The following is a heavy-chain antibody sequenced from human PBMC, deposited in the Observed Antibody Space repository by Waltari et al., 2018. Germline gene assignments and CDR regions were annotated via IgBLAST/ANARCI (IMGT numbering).Heavy chain of an antibody. CDR1: GFTFSSYA. CDR3: ASPSSPYSGSYRTDY. CDR2: ISYDGSNK. V-gene: IGHV3-30-3*01. Sequence: QVQLVESGGGVVQPGRSLRLSCAASGFTFSSYAMHWVRKAPGKGLEWVAVISYDGSNKYYADSVMGRFTISRDNSKNTLYLQMNSLRAEDTAVYYCASPSSPYSGSYRTDYWGQGTLVTVSS. D-gene: IGHD1-26*01. J-gene: IGHJ4*02.